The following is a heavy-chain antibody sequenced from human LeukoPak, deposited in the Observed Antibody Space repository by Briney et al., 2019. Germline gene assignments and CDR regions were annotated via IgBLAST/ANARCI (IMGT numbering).Heavy chain of an antibody. CDR1: GYMFATYW. CDR3: ATSESQTKFDY. V-gene: IGHV5-51*01. J-gene: IGHJ4*02. CDR2: IFPGDSDT. D-gene: IGHD1/OR15-1a*01. Sequence: GASLKISCKGSGYMFATYWIGWVRQLPGKGLEWMGIIFPGDSDTIYSPSFQGQVTISADKSINTAYLQWSSLKASDTAMYYCATSESQTKFDYWGQGTLVTASS.